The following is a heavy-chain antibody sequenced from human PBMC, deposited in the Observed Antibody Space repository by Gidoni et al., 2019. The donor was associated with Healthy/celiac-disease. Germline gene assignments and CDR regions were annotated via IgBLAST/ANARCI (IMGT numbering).Heavy chain of an antibody. CDR2: LYSGGST. D-gene: IGHD3-10*01. CDR1: GLTVSSNF. V-gene: IGHV3-66*01. CDR3: ARDGMLGGMRFGELFRRPYYYYGMDV. Sequence: EVQLVESGGGLVQPGGSLRLSCAASGLTVSSNFMSWVRLAPGKGLEWVSFLYSGGSTYYADTVKGRFTISRDNSENTLYLQMNSLRAEDTAVYYCARDGMLGGMRFGELFRRPYYYYGMDVWGQGTTVTVSS. J-gene: IGHJ6*02.